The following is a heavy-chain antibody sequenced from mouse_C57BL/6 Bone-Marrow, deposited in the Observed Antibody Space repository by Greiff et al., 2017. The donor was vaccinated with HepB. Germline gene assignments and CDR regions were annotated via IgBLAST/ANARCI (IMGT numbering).Heavy chain of an antibody. CDR3: ARHDPHYYGSSPVFAY. CDR2: ISNGGGST. J-gene: IGHJ3*01. Sequence: EVMLVESGGGLVQPGGSLKLSCAASGFTFSDYYMYWVRQTPEKRLEWVAYISNGGGSTYYPDTVKGRFTISRDNAKNTLYLQMSRLKSEDTAMYYCARHDPHYYGSSPVFAYWGQGTLVTVSA. CDR1: GFTFSDYY. D-gene: IGHD1-1*01. V-gene: IGHV5-12*01.